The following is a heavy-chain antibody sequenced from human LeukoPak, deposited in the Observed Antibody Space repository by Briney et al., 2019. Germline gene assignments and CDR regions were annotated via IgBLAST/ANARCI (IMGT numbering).Heavy chain of an antibody. CDR1: GFTFSDHF. J-gene: IGHJ4*02. CDR3: ATSRVFDY. V-gene: IGHV3-11*04. Sequence: GGSLRLSCVASGFTFSDHFMSWIRQAPGKGLEWLSFINSAGNNIYYADSVKGRFTISRDNSKETLYLEMNSLRVEDTAIYYCATSRVFDYWGQGTLVAVSS. CDR2: INSAGNNI.